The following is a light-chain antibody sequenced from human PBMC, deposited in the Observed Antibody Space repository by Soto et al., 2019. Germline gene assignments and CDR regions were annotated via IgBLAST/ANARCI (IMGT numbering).Light chain of an antibody. CDR3: QQYGSSPKT. Sequence: EIVLTQSPGTLSLSPWERAALSCMASQSVSSSYFAWYQQQPGQAPRLLIYDASSRATGIPDRFSGSGSGTDFTLTIGRLEPEAFAVYYCQQYGSSPKTFGQGTKVDIK. CDR2: DAS. J-gene: IGKJ1*01. CDR1: QSVSSSY. V-gene: IGKV3-20*01.